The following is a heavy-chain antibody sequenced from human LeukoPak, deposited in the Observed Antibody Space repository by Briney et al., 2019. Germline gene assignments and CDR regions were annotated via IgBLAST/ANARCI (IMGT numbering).Heavy chain of an antibody. J-gene: IGHJ4*02. V-gene: IGHV4-39*07. CDR1: GGSISSSSYY. CDR3: ARGDAHLYQPLLFTEMNSIDY. CDR2: IYYSGST. Sequence: SETLSLTCTVSGGSISSSSYYWGWIRQPPGKGLEWIGSIYYSGSTYYNPSLKSRVTISVDTSKNQFSLKLSSVTAADTAVYYCARGDAHLYQPLLFTEMNSIDYWGQGTLVTVSS. D-gene: IGHD2-21*02.